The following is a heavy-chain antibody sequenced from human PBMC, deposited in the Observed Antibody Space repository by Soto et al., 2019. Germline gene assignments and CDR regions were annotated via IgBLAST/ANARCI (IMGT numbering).Heavy chain of an antibody. V-gene: IGHV1-69*06. CDR1: GYTFTSYG. Sequence: QVQLVQSGAEVKKPGASVKVSCKASGYTFTSYGISWVRQAPGQGLEWMGGIIPIFGTANYAQKFQGRVTITADKSTSTAYMELSSLRSEDTAVYYCARGPPQYYYDSSGYYYGDYWGQGTLVTVSS. CDR2: IIPIFGTA. J-gene: IGHJ4*02. D-gene: IGHD3-22*01. CDR3: ARGPPQYYYDSSGYYYGDY.